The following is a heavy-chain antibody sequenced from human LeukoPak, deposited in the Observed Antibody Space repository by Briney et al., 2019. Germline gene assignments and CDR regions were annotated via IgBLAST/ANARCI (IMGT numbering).Heavy chain of an antibody. D-gene: IGHD6-13*01. CDR2: ISSSSSYM. V-gene: IGHV3-21*01. CDR1: GFTFSRNA. J-gene: IGHJ4*02. CDR3: ARSLDSSNNYFDY. Sequence: NTGGSLRLSCAASGFTFSRNAMNWVRQAPGKGLEWVSFISSSSSYMSYADSVKGRFTISRDNAKNSLYLQMNSLRAEDTAVYYCARSLDSSNNYFDYWGQGTLVTVSS.